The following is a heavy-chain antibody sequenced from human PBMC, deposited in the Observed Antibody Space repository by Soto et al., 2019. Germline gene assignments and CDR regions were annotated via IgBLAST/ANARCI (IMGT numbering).Heavy chain of an antibody. CDR3: ARGIYSSWSRVDY. CDR2: IYSDGST. V-gene: IGHV3-66*01. CDR1: GFTVSSNY. Sequence: GGSLRLSCAASGFTVSSNYMSWLRQAPGKGLEWVSVIYSDGSTYYADSVKGRFTISRDNSKNTLYLQMNSLRAEDTAVYYCARGIYSSWSRVDYWGQGSLVTVSS. D-gene: IGHD4-4*01. J-gene: IGHJ4*02.